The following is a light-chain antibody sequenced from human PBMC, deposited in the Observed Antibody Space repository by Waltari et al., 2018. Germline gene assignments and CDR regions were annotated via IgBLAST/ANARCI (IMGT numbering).Light chain of an antibody. Sequence: DIQMTQSPSSLSASVGDRVTITCRASQSISSYLNWYQQKPGKAPKLLIYAASSLQSGVPSRFSGSGSGTDFTLTISRLQPEAFATYYCQQSYSTPRTFGQGTKVEIK. V-gene: IGKV1-39*01. CDR3: QQSYSTPRT. CDR1: QSISSY. J-gene: IGKJ1*01. CDR2: AAS.